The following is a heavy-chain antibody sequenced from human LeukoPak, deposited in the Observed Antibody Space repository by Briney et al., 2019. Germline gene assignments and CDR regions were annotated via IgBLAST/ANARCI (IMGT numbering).Heavy chain of an antibody. CDR1: GFTFSSYW. D-gene: IGHD3-3*01. Sequence: GGSLRLSCAASGFTFSSYWMSWVRQAPGKGLEWVANIKQDGSEKYYVDSVKGRFTISRDNSKNTLYLQMNSLRAEDTAVYYCAKVVSYDFWSGYYAPDFDYWGQGTLVTVSS. CDR3: AKVVSYDFWSGYYAPDFDY. CDR2: IKQDGSEK. V-gene: IGHV3-7*03. J-gene: IGHJ4*02.